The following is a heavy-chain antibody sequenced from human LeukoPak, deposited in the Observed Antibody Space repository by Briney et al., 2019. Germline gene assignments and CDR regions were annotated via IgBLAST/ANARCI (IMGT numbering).Heavy chain of an antibody. CDR2: ISSSSSYI. Sequence: PGGSLRLSCAASGFTFSSYSMNWVRQAPGKGLEWVSSISSSSSYIYYADSVKGRFTISRDNAKNSLYLQMNSLRAEDTAVYYCARSHSSGWYFEGVLDYWGQGTLVTVSS. CDR1: GFTFSSYS. D-gene: IGHD6-19*01. CDR3: ARSHSSGWYFEGVLDY. J-gene: IGHJ4*02. V-gene: IGHV3-21*01.